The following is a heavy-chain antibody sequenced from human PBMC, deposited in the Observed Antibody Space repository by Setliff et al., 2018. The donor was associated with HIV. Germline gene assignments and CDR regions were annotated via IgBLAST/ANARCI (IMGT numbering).Heavy chain of an antibody. CDR3: ARRGRGAFPYYSIDY. Sequence: TLSLTCTVSGGSSISSSYYWVWIRQPPGKGLEWIGDAYYSGVTYYNASLKSRVTMSIDRSKNHFSLTMTSVTAADTAVYYCARRGRGAFPYYSIDYWGQGILVTVSS. J-gene: IGHJ4*02. CDR2: AYYSGVT. D-gene: IGHD2-15*01. CDR1: GGSSISSSYY. V-gene: IGHV4-39*02.